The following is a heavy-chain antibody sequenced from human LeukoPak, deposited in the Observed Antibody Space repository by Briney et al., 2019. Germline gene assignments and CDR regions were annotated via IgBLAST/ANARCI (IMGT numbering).Heavy chain of an antibody. CDR3: AGLYGSGSMDV. CDR2: IWYDGSNK. CDR1: GFTFSSYG. V-gene: IGHV3-33*01. J-gene: IGHJ6*02. D-gene: IGHD3-10*01. Sequence: GGSLRLSCAASGFTFSSYGMHWVRQAPGKGLEWVAVIWYDGSNKYYADSVKGRFTISRDNSKNTLYLQMNSLRAEDTAVYYCAGLYGSGSMDVWGQGTTVTVSS.